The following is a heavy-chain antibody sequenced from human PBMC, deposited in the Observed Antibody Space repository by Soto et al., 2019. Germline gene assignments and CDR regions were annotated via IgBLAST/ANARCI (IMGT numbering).Heavy chain of an antibody. CDR1: GFTFDDYA. Sequence: DVQLVESGGGLVQPGRSLRLSCAASGFTFDDYAMHWVRQAPGKGLEWVSGISWNSGSIGYADSVKGRFTISRDNAKNSLYLQMNSLRAEDTALYYCAKDALTLYSSSHRYYYMDVWGKGTTVTVSS. J-gene: IGHJ6*03. CDR3: AKDALTLYSSSHRYYYMDV. V-gene: IGHV3-9*01. D-gene: IGHD6-13*01. CDR2: ISWNSGSI.